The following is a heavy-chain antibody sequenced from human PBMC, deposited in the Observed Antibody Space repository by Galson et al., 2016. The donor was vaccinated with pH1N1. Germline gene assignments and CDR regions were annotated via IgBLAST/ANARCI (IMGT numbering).Heavy chain of an antibody. V-gene: IGHV3-30*04. J-gene: IGHJ4*02. CDR1: GFTFTSYA. Sequence: SLRLSCAASGFTFTSYAMHWVRQAPGKGLEWVAVILYAVPNEYYADSVKGRCTISRDKTQSTVYLQMNSLRTEDTAVYYCARDSEYSGHEGFHWAQGTLVIVSS. CDR2: ILYAVPNE. CDR3: ARDSEYSGHEGFH. D-gene: IGHD5-12*01.